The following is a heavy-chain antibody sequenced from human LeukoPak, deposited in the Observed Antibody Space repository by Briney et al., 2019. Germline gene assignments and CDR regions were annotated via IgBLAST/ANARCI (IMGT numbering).Heavy chain of an antibody. CDR1: GFTFSSYG. J-gene: IGHJ4*02. V-gene: IGHV3-30*03. CDR3: AREIEPSSFDY. CDR2: ISYDGSNK. Sequence: GGSLRLSCAASGFTFSSYGMHWVRQAPGKGLEWVAVISYDGSNKYYADSVKGRFTISGDNSKNTLYLQMNSLRSEDTAVYYCAREIEPSSFDYWGQGTLVTVSS. D-gene: IGHD1-14*01.